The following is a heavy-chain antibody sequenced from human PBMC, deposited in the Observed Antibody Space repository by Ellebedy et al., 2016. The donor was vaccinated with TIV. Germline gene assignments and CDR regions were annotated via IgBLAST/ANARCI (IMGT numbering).Heavy chain of an antibody. V-gene: IGHV6-1*01. D-gene: IGHD6-19*01. J-gene: IGHJ4*02. Sequence: SQTLSLTCAISGDSVSSNSATWNWIRQSPSRGLEWLGRTYYRSKWYHEYVVSVKSRITINPDTSMNQFSPQLNSVTPEDTAVYYCARGVWQWLVPLYYFDSWGQGTLVTVSS. CDR1: GDSVSSNSAT. CDR3: ARGVWQWLVPLYYFDS. CDR2: TYYRSKWYH.